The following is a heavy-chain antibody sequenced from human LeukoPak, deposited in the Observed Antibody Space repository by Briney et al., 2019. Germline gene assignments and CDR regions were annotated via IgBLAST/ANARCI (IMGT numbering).Heavy chain of an antibody. V-gene: IGHV5-51*01. Sequence: GKSLMISCKGSGYSFTSYWIGWVRQMPGKGLEWMGIIYPGDSDTRYSPSFQGQVTISADKSISTAYLQWSSLKASDTAMYYCARRVVVQLDAFDIWGQGTMVTVSS. CDR3: ARRVVVQLDAFDI. D-gene: IGHD2-15*01. CDR2: IYPGDSDT. J-gene: IGHJ3*02. CDR1: GYSFTSYW.